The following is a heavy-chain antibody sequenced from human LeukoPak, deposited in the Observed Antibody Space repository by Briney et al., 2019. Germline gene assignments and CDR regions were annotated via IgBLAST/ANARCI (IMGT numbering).Heavy chain of an antibody. D-gene: IGHD2-8*01. Sequence: SETLSLTCAVYGGPFSGYYWSWIRQPPGKGVEWIGEINHSGSTNYYPSLKSRVTISVDTSKNQFSLKLSSVTAADTAVYYCARVPSTYCTNGVCQTKQQLARNYYFDYWGQGALVTVSS. V-gene: IGHV4-34*01. CDR1: GGPFSGYY. CDR2: INHSGST. J-gene: IGHJ4*02. CDR3: ARVPSTYCTNGVCQTKQQLARNYYFDY.